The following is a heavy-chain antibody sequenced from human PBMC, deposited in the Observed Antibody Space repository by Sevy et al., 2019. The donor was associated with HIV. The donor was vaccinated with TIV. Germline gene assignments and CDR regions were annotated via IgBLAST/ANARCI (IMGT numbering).Heavy chain of an antibody. Sequence: GSLRLSCAASGFTFSSYEMNWVRQAPGKGLEWVSYISSSGSTIYYADSVKGRFTISRDNAKNSLYLQMNSLRAEDTAVYYCAREGARNYYDSSGYFDYWGQGTLVTVSS. CDR2: ISSSGSTI. CDR3: AREGARNYYDSSGYFDY. CDR1: GFTFSSYE. J-gene: IGHJ4*02. D-gene: IGHD3-22*01. V-gene: IGHV3-48*03.